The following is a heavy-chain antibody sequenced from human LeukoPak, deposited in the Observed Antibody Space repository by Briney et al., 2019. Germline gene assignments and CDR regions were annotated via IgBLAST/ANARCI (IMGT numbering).Heavy chain of an antibody. V-gene: IGHV3-30*02. J-gene: IGHJ4*02. D-gene: IGHD2-15*01. CDR1: GFTFSSYG. CDR3: AKAKDIVVVVAAPKLYYFDY. Sequence: PGGSLRLSCAASGFTFSSYGMHWVRQAPGKGLEWVAFIRYEGSNEYYADSVKGRVTISRDNSKNTLYLQMNSLRAEDTAVYYCAKAKDIVVVVAAPKLYYFDYWGQGTLVTVSS. CDR2: IRYEGSNE.